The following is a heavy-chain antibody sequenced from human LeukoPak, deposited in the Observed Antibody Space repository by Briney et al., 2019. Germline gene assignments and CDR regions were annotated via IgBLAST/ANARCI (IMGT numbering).Heavy chain of an antibody. CDR2: IYTSGST. CDR3: ARDARRYYESSGYRGIDY. V-gene: IGHV4-61*02. D-gene: IGHD3-22*01. CDR1: GGSISSGSYY. Sequence: SETLSLTCTVSGGSISSGSYYWSWIRQPAGKGLEWIGRIYTSGSTNYNPSLKSRVTISVDTSKNQFSLKLSSVTAADTAVYYCARDARRYYESSGYRGIDYWGQGTLVTVSS. J-gene: IGHJ4*02.